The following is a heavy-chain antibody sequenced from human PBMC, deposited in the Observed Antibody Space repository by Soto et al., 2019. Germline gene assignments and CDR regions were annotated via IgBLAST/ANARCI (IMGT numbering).Heavy chain of an antibody. CDR3: AREGGSGSYFGYFDY. V-gene: IGHV4-4*02. D-gene: IGHD3-10*01. CDR1: GGSISRSNW. CDR2: INHSGST. Sequence: SETLSLTCAVSGGSISRSNWWSWVRQPPGKGLEWIGEINHSGSTNYNPSLKSRVTISVDTSKNQFSLKLSSVTAADTAVYYCAREGGSGSYFGYFDYWGQGTLVTVSS. J-gene: IGHJ4*02.